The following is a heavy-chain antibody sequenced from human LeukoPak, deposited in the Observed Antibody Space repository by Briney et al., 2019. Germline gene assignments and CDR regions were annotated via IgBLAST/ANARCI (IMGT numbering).Heavy chain of an antibody. J-gene: IGHJ6*03. D-gene: IGHD6-13*01. CDR3: ARGSPDRTAAGSYYYYYYMDV. Sequence: SVKVSCKASGGTFSSYAISWVRQAPGQGLEWMGGIIPIFGTANYAQKLQGRVTITADESTSTAYMELSSVRSEDTAVYYCARGSPDRTAAGSYYYYYYMDVWGKGTTVTVSS. CDR2: IIPIFGTA. CDR1: GGTFSSYA. V-gene: IGHV1-69*13.